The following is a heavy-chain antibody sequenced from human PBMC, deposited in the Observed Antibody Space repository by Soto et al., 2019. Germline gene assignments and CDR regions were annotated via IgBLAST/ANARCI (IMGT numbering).Heavy chain of an antibody. Sequence: LRLSCAASGFTFSSYAMSWVRQAPGKGLEWVSAISGSGGSTYYADSVKGRFTISRDNSKNTLYLQMNSLRAEDTAVYYCAKVAGTMIVVVTPDAFDIWGQGTMVTVSS. CDR1: GFTFSSYA. V-gene: IGHV3-23*01. CDR2: ISGSGGST. D-gene: IGHD3-22*01. J-gene: IGHJ3*02. CDR3: AKVAGTMIVVVTPDAFDI.